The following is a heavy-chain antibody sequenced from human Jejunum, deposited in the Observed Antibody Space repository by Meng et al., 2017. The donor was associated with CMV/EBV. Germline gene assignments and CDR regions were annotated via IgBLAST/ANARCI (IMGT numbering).Heavy chain of an antibody. Sequence: ASYFSVSDYCMPWVRRPPGKRLVWVSRINSDGSSTSYADSVKGRFTISRDNAKNTLYVQMNSLRAEDTAVYYCARGYISGGLDIWGQGTRVTVSS. CDR1: YFSVSDYC. CDR3: ARGYISGGLDI. V-gene: IGHV3-74*01. D-gene: IGHD1-14*01. CDR2: INSDGSST. J-gene: IGHJ3*02.